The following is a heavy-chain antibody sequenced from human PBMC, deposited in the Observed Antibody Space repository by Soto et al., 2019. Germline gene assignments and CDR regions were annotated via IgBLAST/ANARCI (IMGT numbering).Heavy chain of an antibody. CDR3: AMYDSSGYYGGYFGY. Sequence: KPGGSLRLSCAASGFTFSDYYMSWIRQAPGKGLEWVSYINSSGSTIYYADSVKGRFTISRDNAKNSLYLQMNSLRAEDTAVYYCAMYDSSGYYGGYFGYWGQGTLVTVSS. D-gene: IGHD3-22*01. CDR2: INSSGSTI. CDR1: GFTFSDYY. V-gene: IGHV3-11*01. J-gene: IGHJ4*02.